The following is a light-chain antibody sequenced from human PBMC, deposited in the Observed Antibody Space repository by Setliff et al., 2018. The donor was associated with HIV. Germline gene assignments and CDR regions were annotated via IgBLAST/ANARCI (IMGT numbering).Light chain of an antibody. V-gene: IGLV2-23*02. CDR1: SSDVGGYYL. CDR3: CSYAGSRSFV. CDR2: EVD. J-gene: IGLJ1*01. Sequence: QSVLTQPASVSESPGQSITISCTGTSSDVGGYYLVSWYQHHPGKVPKLLIYEVDKRPSGVSDRFSGSKSGNTASLRISGLQTDDEADYYCCSYAGSRSFVFATGTKVTVL.